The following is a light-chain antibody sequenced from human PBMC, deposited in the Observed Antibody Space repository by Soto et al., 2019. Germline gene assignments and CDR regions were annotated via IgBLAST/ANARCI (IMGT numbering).Light chain of an antibody. CDR2: DAS. V-gene: IGKV3-11*01. CDR1: QSVSSY. Sequence: EIVLTQSPATLSLSPVERATLSCRASQSVSSYLAWYQQKPGQAPRLLIYDASNRATGIPARFSGSGSGTEFTLTISSLQSEDFAVYYCQQYNKWPPWTFGQGTKVDI. J-gene: IGKJ1*01. CDR3: QQYNKWPPWT.